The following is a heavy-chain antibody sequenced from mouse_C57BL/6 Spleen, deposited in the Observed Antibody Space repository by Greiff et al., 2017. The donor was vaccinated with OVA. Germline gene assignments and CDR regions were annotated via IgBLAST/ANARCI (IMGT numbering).Heavy chain of an antibody. D-gene: IGHD1-1*01. J-gene: IGHJ2*01. V-gene: IGHV1-64*01. Sequence: VKLQQPGAELVKPGASVKLSCKASGYTFTSYWMHWVKQRPGQGLEWIGMIHPNSGSTNYNEKFKSKATLTVDKSSSTAYMQLSSLTSEDSAVYYCARDYYYGSSSYWGQGTTLTVSS. CDR2: IHPNSGST. CDR1: GYTFTSYW. CDR3: ARDYYYGSSSY.